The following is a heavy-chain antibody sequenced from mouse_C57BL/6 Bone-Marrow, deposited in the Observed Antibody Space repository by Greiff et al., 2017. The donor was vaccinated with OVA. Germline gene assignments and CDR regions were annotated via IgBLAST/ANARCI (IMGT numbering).Heavy chain of an antibody. D-gene: IGHD2-5*01. Sequence: QVQLKESDAELVKPGASVKISCKVSGYTFTDHTIHWMKQRPEQGLEWIGYIYPRDGSTKYNEKFKGKATLTADKSSSTAYMQLNSLTSEDSAVYFCARPAYYSNPLYAMDYWGQGTSVTVSS. CDR3: ARPAYYSNPLYAMDY. V-gene: IGHV1-78*01. J-gene: IGHJ4*01. CDR2: IYPRDGST. CDR1: GYTFTDHT.